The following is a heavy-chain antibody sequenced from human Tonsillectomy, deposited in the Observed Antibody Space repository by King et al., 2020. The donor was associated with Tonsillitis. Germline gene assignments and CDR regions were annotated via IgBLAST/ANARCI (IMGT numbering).Heavy chain of an antibody. V-gene: IGHV4-31*03. CDR1: GGSMVSGGYF. J-gene: IGHJ5*02. Sequence: QVQLQESGPGLIKPSQTLSLTCSVSGGSMVSGGYFWSWIRRHPGKGLEWIAYINYSGSTYSNPSLKSRVTISLDTAKSQFSLKQNSGTAADTAVYYCARYRAAGLLDPWGHGTLVTVSS. CDR2: INYSGST. D-gene: IGHD3-10*01. CDR3: ARYRAAGLLDP.